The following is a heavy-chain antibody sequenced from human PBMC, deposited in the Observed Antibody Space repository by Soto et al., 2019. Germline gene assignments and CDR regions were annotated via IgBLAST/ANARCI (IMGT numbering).Heavy chain of an antibody. Sequence: ASVKVSCKASGYTFTGYYMHWVRQAPGQGLEWMGWINPNSGGTNYAQKFQGWVTMTRDTSISTAYMELSRPRSDDTAVYYCARETMSTFHYWGQGTLVTVSS. CDR3: ARETMSTFHY. J-gene: IGHJ4*02. V-gene: IGHV1-2*04. CDR1: GYTFTGYY. D-gene: IGHD1-1*01. CDR2: INPNSGGT.